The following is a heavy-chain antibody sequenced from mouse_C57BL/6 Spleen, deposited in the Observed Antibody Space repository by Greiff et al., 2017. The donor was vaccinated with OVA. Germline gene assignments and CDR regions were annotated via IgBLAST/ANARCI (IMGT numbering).Heavy chain of an antibody. CDR1: GYTFTSYW. V-gene: IGHV1-50*01. D-gene: IGHD2-3*01. J-gene: IGHJ3*01. CDR2: IDPSDSYT. CDR3: ARGYDGYYGFAY. Sequence: VQLQQPGAELVKPGASVKLSCKASGYTFTSYWMQWVKQRPGQGLEWIGEIDPSDSYTNYNQKFKGKATLTVDTSSSTAYMQLSSLTSEDSAVYYCARGYDGYYGFAYWGQGTLVTVSA.